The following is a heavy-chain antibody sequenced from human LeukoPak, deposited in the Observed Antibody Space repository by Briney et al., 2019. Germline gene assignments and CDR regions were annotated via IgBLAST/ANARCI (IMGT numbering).Heavy chain of an antibody. CDR1: GGSISSYY. Sequence: PSETLSLTCTVSGGSISSYYWSWIRQPPGKGPEWIGYIYYSGSTNYNPSLKSRVTISVDTSKNQFSLKLSSVTAADTAVYYCARQAPPKYYYDSSGYYREDYFDYWGQGTLVTVSS. V-gene: IGHV4-59*08. D-gene: IGHD3-22*01. CDR2: IYYSGST. J-gene: IGHJ4*02. CDR3: ARQAPPKYYYDSSGYYREDYFDY.